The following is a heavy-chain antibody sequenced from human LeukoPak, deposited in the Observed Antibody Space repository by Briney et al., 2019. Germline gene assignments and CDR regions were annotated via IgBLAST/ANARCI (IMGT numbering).Heavy chain of an antibody. D-gene: IGHD3-10*01. CDR3: LVRGIVNFDYFDY. V-gene: IGHV3-74*01. CDR2: INSDGSST. J-gene: IGHJ4*02. CDR1: GFTFSSYW. Sequence: GGSLRLSCAASGFTFSSYWMHWVRQAPGKGLVWVSRINSDGSSTSYADSVKGRFTISRDNAKNTLYLQMNSLRAEDTAVYYCLVRGIVNFDYFDYWGQGTLATVSS.